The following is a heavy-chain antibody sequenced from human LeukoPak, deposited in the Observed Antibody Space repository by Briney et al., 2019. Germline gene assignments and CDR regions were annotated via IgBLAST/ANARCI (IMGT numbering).Heavy chain of an antibody. V-gene: IGHV1-69*05. Sequence: ASVKVSCKASGGTFSSYAISWVRQAPGQGLEWMGGIIPIFGTANYAQKFQGRVTITTDESTSTACMELSSLRSEDTAVYYCASGDPHTASFDYWGQGTLVTVSS. CDR1: GGTFSSYA. CDR2: IIPIFGTA. J-gene: IGHJ4*02. D-gene: IGHD5-18*01. CDR3: ASGDPHTASFDY.